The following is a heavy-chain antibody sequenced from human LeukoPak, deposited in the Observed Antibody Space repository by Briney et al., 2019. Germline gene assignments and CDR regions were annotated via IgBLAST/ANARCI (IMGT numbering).Heavy chain of an antibody. CDR3: AKASSSSRPYYFDY. Sequence: GGSLRLSCVTSGFSFSNYVMSWVRQAPGEGLEWVSAISPSSGGIYYANPVKARFTISRDNSKNTLYLEMNGLRTEDTAVYYCAKASSSSRPYYFDYWGQGILVTVSS. D-gene: IGHD6-6*01. CDR2: ISPSSGGI. J-gene: IGHJ4*02. V-gene: IGHV3-23*01. CDR1: GFSFSNYV.